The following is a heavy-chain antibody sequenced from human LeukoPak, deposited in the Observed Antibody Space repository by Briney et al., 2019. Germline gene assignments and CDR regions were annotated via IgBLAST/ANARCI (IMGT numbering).Heavy chain of an antibody. Sequence: SETLSLTCTVSSGSISSSSYYWGWIRQPPGKGLEWIGTIYYSGSTYYKPSLKSRVITSVDTSKNEFSLKVNSVTAADTAVYYCARRGYTYGRLDYWGPGTLVTVSS. J-gene: IGHJ4*02. CDR3: ARRGYTYGRLDY. D-gene: IGHD5-18*01. V-gene: IGHV4-39*01. CDR1: SGSISSSSYY. CDR2: IYYSGST.